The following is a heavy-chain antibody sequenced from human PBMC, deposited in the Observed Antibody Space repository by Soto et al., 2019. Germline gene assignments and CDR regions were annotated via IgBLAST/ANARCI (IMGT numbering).Heavy chain of an antibody. Sequence: GKGLEWVAVIWYDGSNKYYADSVKGRFTISRDNSKNTLYLQMNSLRAEDTAVYYCARASGYSSSWYFDYWGKGTLVPVSS. D-gene: IGHD6-13*01. V-gene: IGHV3-33*01. CDR2: IWYDGSNK. J-gene: IGHJ4*02. CDR3: ARASGYSSSWYFDY.